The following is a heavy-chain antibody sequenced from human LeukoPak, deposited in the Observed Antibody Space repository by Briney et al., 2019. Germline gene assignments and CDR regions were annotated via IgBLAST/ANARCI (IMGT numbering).Heavy chain of an antibody. Sequence: GGSLRLSCAASGFIVSNNYMSWVRQAPGKGLEWVSVLYIDGNTYYADSVKGRFTISRDNSKNTLYLQMSSLRAEDTAVYYCAGDQWLALQHWGQGTLDTVSS. CDR1: GFIVSNNY. V-gene: IGHV3-53*01. J-gene: IGHJ1*01. CDR3: AGDQWLALQH. CDR2: LYIDGNT. D-gene: IGHD6-19*01.